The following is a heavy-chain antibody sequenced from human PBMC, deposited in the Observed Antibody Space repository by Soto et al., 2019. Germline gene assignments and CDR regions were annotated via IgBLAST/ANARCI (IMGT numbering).Heavy chain of an antibody. CDR3: ATLGGAYGGKVGYGMDV. Sequence: GGSLRLSCAASGFTFSSYGMHWVRQAPGKGLEWVAVIWYDGSNKYYADSVKGRFTISRDNSKNTLYLQMNSLRAEDTAVYYCATLGGAYGGKVGYGMDVWGQGTTVTVSS. V-gene: IGHV3-33*01. CDR2: IWYDGSNK. J-gene: IGHJ6*02. D-gene: IGHD4-17*01. CDR1: GFTFSSYG.